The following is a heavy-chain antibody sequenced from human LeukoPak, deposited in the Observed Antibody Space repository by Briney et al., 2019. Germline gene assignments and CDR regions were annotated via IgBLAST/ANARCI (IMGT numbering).Heavy chain of an antibody. V-gene: IGHV4-61*01. Sequence: PSETLSLTCTVAGGSVSSGSYYWSWIRQPPGKGLEWIGYIYYSGSTNYNPSLKSRVTISVDTSKNQFSLKLSSVTAADTAVYYCARERHVGGFDYWGQGTLVTVSS. CDR2: IYYSGST. D-gene: IGHD3-16*01. J-gene: IGHJ4*02. CDR3: ARERHVGGFDY. CDR1: GGSVSSGSYY.